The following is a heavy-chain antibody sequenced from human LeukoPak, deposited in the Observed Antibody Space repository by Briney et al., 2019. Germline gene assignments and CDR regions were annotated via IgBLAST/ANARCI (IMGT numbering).Heavy chain of an antibody. V-gene: IGHV1-18*01. CDR2: ISASNGQT. CDR1: GYNFNIYG. Sequence: GASVKVSCKASGYNFNIYGITWLRQAPGQGLEWMGWISASNGQTNYAQKFQDRVTITRDMSTSTAYMELSSLRSEDTAVYYCAADPRVLYDFWSGYLDAFDIWGQGTMVTVSS. J-gene: IGHJ3*02. CDR3: AADPRVLYDFWSGYLDAFDI. D-gene: IGHD3-3*01.